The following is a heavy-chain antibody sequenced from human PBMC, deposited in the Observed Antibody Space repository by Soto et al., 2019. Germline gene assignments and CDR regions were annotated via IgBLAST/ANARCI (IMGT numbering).Heavy chain of an antibody. Sequence: EAQLVESGGGLVQPGGSLRLSCTGSGIDLSIYWMHWVRQAPGKGLVWVSRINPESTTISYADSVKGRFTISRDNAENTLFLHMNSQSAEDTCVYYCTKDTFGGRDSWGQGTLVTVSS. CDR1: GIDLSIYW. J-gene: IGHJ4*02. CDR2: INPESTTI. CDR3: TKDTFGGRDS. D-gene: IGHD2-15*01. V-gene: IGHV3-74*01.